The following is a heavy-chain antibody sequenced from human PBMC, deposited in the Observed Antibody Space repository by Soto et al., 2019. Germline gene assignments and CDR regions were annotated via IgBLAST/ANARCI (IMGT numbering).Heavy chain of an antibody. Sequence: ASVKVSCKASGYTFTNYYMHWVRQAPGQGLEWMGIINSGGGSATYAQKFLGRVTLTRDTSTSTVYMDLSSLGSEDTAVYYCASLLELHYYYGMDVWGQGTTVTGSS. CDR1: GYTFTNYY. J-gene: IGHJ6*01. CDR3: ASLLELHYYYGMDV. CDR2: INSGGGSA. D-gene: IGHD1-7*01. V-gene: IGHV1-46*01.